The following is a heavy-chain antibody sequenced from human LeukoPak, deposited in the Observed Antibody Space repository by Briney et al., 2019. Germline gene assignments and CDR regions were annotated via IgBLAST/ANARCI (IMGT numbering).Heavy chain of an antibody. CDR3: ARQTRAYGGDDAFDI. V-gene: IGHV1-46*01. J-gene: IGHJ3*02. CDR1: GYTFTSYY. D-gene: IGHD4-23*01. CDR2: INPSGGST. Sequence: GASVKVSCKASGYTFTSYYMHWVGQAPRQALEWMGIINPSGGSTSYAQKFQGRVTMTRDMSTSTVYMELSSLRSEDTAVYYCARQTRAYGGDDAFDIWGQGTMVTVSS.